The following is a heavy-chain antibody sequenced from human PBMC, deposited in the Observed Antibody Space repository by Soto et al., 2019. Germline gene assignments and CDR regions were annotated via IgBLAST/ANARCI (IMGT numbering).Heavy chain of an antibody. V-gene: IGHV1-46*01. CDR1: GYTFTSYH. CDR2: IYPGGGPA. J-gene: IGHJ5*02. D-gene: IGHD3-3*01. Sequence: ASVKVSCKASGYTFTSYHIHWVRQAPGQGLEWMGIIYPGGGPANYAQKFQGRVTISVDTSKNQFSLKLSSVTAADTAVYYCARDSRNGYYDFWSGYLAGGGWFDPWGQGTLVTVSS. CDR3: ARDSRNGYYDFWSGYLAGGGWFDP.